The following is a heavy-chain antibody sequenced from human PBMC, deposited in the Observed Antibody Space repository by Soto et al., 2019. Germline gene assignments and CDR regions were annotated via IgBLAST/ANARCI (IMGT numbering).Heavy chain of an antibody. CDR2: ISAYNGNT. J-gene: IGHJ5*02. Sequence: ASVKVSCKASGYTFTSYGISWVRQAPGQGLEWMGWISAYNGNTNYAQKLQGRVTMTTDTSTSTAYMELRSLRSDDTAVYYCARVENSGYDWLNWFDTWGQGTLVTVS. V-gene: IGHV1-18*04. CDR1: GYTFTSYG. CDR3: ARVENSGYDWLNWFDT. D-gene: IGHD5-12*01.